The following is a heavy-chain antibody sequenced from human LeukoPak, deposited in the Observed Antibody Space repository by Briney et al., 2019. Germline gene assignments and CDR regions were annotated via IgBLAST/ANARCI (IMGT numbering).Heavy chain of an antibody. J-gene: IGHJ4*02. D-gene: IGHD3-22*01. CDR3: ARGSGYYGEDFEY. CDR1: GYSIGSGYY. Sequence: SETLSLTCTVSGYSIGSGYYWGWIRQPPGKGLEWIGTIYYSGSTYYNPSLKSRVTISVDTSKNQFSLKLSSVTAADTAVYYCARGSGYYGEDFEYWGQGTLVTVSS. CDR2: IYYSGST. V-gene: IGHV4-38-2*02.